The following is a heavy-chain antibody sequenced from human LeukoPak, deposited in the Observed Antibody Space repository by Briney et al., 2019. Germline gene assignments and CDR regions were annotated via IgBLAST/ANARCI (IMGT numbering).Heavy chain of an antibody. CDR3: ARAALSSWYTEAQMIDC. D-gene: IGHD6-13*01. V-gene: IGHV4-59*12. CDR2: NYCDGST. J-gene: IGHJ4*02. CDR1: GGPISSYF. Sequence: KPSETLPHPYTVSGGPISSYFWSWTGEPPGKGLEWSGYNYCDGSTNDNPSRNSSVTISVDTSKNQFSLKLNSLTAADTAVYYGARAALSSWYTEAQMIDCWGQGTLVTVSS.